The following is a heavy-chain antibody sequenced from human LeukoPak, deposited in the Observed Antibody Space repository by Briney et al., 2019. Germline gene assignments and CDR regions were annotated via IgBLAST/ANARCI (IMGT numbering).Heavy chain of an antibody. CDR3: AKAGGTTGSMRFYMDV. CDR2: ISSDEIST. Sequence: GGSLRLSCAGSGFTFSSYWMLWVRQAPGEGLVWVSRISSDEISTNYAASVRGRFTISRDNAKNTLYLQMDSLRAEDTAVYYCAKAGGTTGSMRFYMDVWVKGTTVTVSS. J-gene: IGHJ6*03. CDR1: GFTFSSYW. D-gene: IGHD1-1*01. V-gene: IGHV3-74*01.